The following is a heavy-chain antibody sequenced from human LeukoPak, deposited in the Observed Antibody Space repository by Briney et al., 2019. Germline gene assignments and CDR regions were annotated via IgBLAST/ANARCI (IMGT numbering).Heavy chain of an antibody. V-gene: IGHV3-30*04. CDR1: GVTFSNYA. CDR2: VSYDGSNK. Sequence: GGSLRLSCAASGVTFSNYAMHWVRQAPDKGLEWVAVVSYDGSNKYYADSVKGRFTVSRDNSKNTLYLQMNSLRAEDTAVYYCAIGDSLGELSSSFEYWGQGTLVTVSS. D-gene: IGHD3-16*02. J-gene: IGHJ4*02. CDR3: AIGDSLGELSSSFEY.